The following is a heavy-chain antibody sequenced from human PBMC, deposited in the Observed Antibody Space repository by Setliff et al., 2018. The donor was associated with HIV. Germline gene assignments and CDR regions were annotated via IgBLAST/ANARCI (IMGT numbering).Heavy chain of an antibody. CDR1: GGSFSGYY. CDR3: AREPAYYYDSSGRYFDY. V-gene: IGHV4-34*01. CDR2: INHSGST. Sequence: SETLSLTCAVYGGSFSGYYWSWIRQPPGKGLEWIGEINHSGSTNYNPSLKSRVTISVDTSKNQFSLKLSSVTAADTAVYYCAREPAYYYDSSGRYFDYWGQGTLVTVSS. J-gene: IGHJ4*02. D-gene: IGHD3-22*01.